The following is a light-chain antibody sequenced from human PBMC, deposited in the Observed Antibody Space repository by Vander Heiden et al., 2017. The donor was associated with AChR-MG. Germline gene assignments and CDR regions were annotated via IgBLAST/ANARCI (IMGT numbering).Light chain of an antibody. J-gene: IGLJ1*01. CDR1: SSDVGGYNY. CDR2: DVS. CDR3: CSYAGSYAYV. Sequence: QSPLTQPRSVPGPPGQSVAISCTGTSSDVGGYNYVSWYQPHPGKAPNLMIYDVSKRPSGVPDRFSGSKSGNTASLTISGLQAEDEADYYCCSYAGSYAYVFGTGTKVTVL. V-gene: IGLV2-11*01.